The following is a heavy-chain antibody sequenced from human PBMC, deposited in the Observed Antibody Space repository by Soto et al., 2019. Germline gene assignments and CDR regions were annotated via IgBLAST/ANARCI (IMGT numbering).Heavy chain of an antibody. CDR1: GFPFSIFA. J-gene: IGHJ4*02. V-gene: IGHV3-23*01. CDR3: AKEVSLGSTVVLGY. CDR2: ISGSGGST. Sequence: GGSLRLSCAASGFPFSIFAMSWVRQSPGKGLEWVSTISGSGGSTYYADAVKGRFTISRDNSMDTLFLQMKSLRVEDTAIYYCAKEVSLGSTVVLGYWGQGTLVTVSS. D-gene: IGHD7-27*01.